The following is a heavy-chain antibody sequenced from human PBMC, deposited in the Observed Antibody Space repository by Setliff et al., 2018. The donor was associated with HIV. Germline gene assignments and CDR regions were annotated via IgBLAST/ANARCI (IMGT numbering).Heavy chain of an antibody. CDR3: AKGGYYDSTGYYYYYLYYLDE. V-gene: IGHV1-69*13. J-gene: IGHJ6*03. Sequence: SVKVSCKASGDTFNSYAISWVRQAPGQGLEWIGGVIPIFGTANYAQKFQGRVTITADESTSTAYMELSSLRSEDTAVYYCAKGGYYDSTGYYYYYLYYLDEWGKGTTVTVSS. D-gene: IGHD3-22*01. CDR2: VIPIFGTA. CDR1: GDTFNSYA.